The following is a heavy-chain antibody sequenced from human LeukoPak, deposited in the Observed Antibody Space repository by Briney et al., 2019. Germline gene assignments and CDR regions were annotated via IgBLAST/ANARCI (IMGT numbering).Heavy chain of an antibody. D-gene: IGHD1-26*01. J-gene: IGHJ4*02. CDR3: ARSPYNSGWHYFDY. CDR1: GYQFTSHC. Sequence: GESLKISCKGSGYQFTSHCIGWVRQMPGKGLEWMGIIYLDDSDARYSPSFEGQVTISVDKSISTAYLQWSSLKASDTAMYYCARSPYNSGWHYFDYRGQGTLVTVSS. CDR2: IYLDDSDA. V-gene: IGHV5-51*01.